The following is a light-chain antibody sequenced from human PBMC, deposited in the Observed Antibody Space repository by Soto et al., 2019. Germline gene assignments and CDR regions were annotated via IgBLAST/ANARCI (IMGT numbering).Light chain of an antibody. J-gene: IGLJ2*01. Sequence: QSALTQPASVSGSPGQSITISCTGTSSDVGGYNYVSWYQQHPGKALKLMIYDVSNRPSGVSNRFSGSKSGNTASLTISGLQVEDEADYYCSSYTSSSTLYVVFGGGTKVTVL. CDR1: SSDVGGYNY. CDR3: SSYTSSSTLYVV. V-gene: IGLV2-14*01. CDR2: DVS.